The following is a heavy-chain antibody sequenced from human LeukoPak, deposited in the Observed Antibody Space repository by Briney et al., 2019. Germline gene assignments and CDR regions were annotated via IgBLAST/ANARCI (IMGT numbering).Heavy chain of an antibody. CDR3: ASSQPGYSNLDY. CDR1: GGSISSYY. Sequence: SETLSLTCTVSGGSISSYYWSWIRQPPGKGLEWIGYIYYSGSTNYNPSLKSRVTISVDTSKNQFSLKLSSVTAADTAVYYCASSQPGYSNLDYWGQGTLVTVSS. CDR2: IYYSGST. V-gene: IGHV4-59*08. D-gene: IGHD6-13*01. J-gene: IGHJ4*02.